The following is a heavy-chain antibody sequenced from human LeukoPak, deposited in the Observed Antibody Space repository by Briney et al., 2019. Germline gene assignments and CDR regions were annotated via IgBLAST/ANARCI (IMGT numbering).Heavy chain of an antibody. J-gene: IGHJ4*02. Sequence: GRSLRLSCAASXFTFSSYGMHWVRQAPGKGLEGVAVIWYDGSNKYYADSVKGRFTISRDNSKNTLYLQMNSLRAEDTAVYYCARDSHPYSSSWYQTIDYWGQGTLVTVSS. CDR1: XFTFSSYG. V-gene: IGHV3-33*01. CDR3: ARDSHPYSSSWYQTIDY. D-gene: IGHD6-13*01. CDR2: IWYDGSNK.